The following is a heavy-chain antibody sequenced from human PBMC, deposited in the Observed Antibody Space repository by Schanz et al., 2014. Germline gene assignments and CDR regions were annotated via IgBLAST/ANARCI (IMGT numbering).Heavy chain of an antibody. Sequence: QVQLVQSGAEVMKPGSSVKVSCKASGGTFSSYTINWVRQAPGQGLEWMGRIIPILGITNVAQTFQDRVTITADKSTSTAYMELSSLRSEDTAVYYCARGLGDERWLDLNEAFDIWGQGTSVTGSS. CDR3: ARGLGDERWLDLNEAFDI. D-gene: IGHD6-19*01. CDR1: GGTFSSYT. CDR2: IIPILGIT. V-gene: IGHV1-69*02. J-gene: IGHJ3*02.